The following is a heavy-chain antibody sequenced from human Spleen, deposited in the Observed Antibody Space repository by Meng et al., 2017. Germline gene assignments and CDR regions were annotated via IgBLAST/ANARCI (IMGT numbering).Heavy chain of an antibody. CDR3: SSGFPPDS. Sequence: VQRVESGGGLVKSGGDLRLSCAASGFTFSNAWMSWVRQAPGKGLEWVARIKSKTDGGTTDYAAPVKGRFTISRDDSKNTLYLQLNSLKTEDTAVYYCSSGFPPDSWGQGTLVTVSS. CDR2: IKSKTDGGTT. D-gene: IGHD3-22*01. V-gene: IGHV3-15*01. J-gene: IGHJ5*01. CDR1: GFTFSNAW.